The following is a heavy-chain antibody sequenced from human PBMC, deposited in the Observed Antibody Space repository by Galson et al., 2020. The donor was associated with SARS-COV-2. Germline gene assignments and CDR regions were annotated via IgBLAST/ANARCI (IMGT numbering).Heavy chain of an antibody. CDR1: GFSLSTSGMC. D-gene: IGHD2-2*01. V-gene: IGHV2-70*11. Sequence: SGPTLVKPTQTLTLTCTFSGFSLSTSGMCVSWIRQPPGKALEWLARIDWDDDKYYSTSLKTRLTISKDTSKNQVVLTMTNMDPVDTATYYGARVLRPAAAVDYGGQGTLVTVSS. J-gene: IGHJ4*02. CDR3: ARVLRPAAAVDY. CDR2: IDWDDDK.